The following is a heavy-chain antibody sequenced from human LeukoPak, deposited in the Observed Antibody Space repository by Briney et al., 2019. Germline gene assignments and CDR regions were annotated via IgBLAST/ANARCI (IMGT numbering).Heavy chain of an antibody. V-gene: IGHV4-39*01. D-gene: IGHD6-13*01. J-gene: IGHJ4*02. CDR1: GGSISSSSNY. CDR2: IYYSGST. CDR3: ARLGSSSWYVGY. Sequence: PSETLSLTCTVSGGSISSSSNYWGWIRQPPGKGLEWIGSIYYSGSTYYNPSLKSRVTISVDTSKNQFSLKLSSVTAVDTAVYYCARLGSSSWYVGYWGQGTLVTVSS.